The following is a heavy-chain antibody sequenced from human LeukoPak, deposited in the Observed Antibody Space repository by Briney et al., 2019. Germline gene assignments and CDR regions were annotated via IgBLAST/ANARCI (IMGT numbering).Heavy chain of an antibody. CDR3: ARGGDGYVDY. J-gene: IGHJ4*02. CDR2: IYTSGNT. CDR1: VVSISGYY. D-gene: IGHD5-24*01. V-gene: IGHV4-4*07. Sequence: SETLSLACTVSVVSISGYYGRWIRQPASKVLERIGHIYTSGNTNYNPSLTSRVTMSVDTSKNQVSLKLSSVTAEGTAAYYCARGGDGYVDYWGPGTLVTVSS.